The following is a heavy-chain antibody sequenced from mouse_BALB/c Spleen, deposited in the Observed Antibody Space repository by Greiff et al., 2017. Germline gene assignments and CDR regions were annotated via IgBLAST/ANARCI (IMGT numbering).Heavy chain of an antibody. Sequence: VQLQQSGPELVKPGASVKIPCKASGYTFTDYNMDWVKQSHGKSLEWIGDINPNNGGTSYNQKFKGKATLTVDKSSSTAYMHLNSLTSEDSAVYYCARRDGNYEGNAMDYWGQGTSVTVSS. J-gene: IGHJ4*01. D-gene: IGHD2-1*01. CDR2: INPNNGGT. CDR1: GYTFTDYN. V-gene: IGHV1-18*01. CDR3: ARRDGNYEGNAMDY.